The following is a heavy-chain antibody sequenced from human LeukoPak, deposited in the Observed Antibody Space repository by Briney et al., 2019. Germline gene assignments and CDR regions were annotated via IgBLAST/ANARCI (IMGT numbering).Heavy chain of an antibody. J-gene: IGHJ6*02. V-gene: IGHV3-30-3*01. D-gene: IGHD3-16*01. Sequence: PGRSLRLSCAASGFTFSSYAMHWVRQAPGKGLEWVAVISYDGSNKYYADSVKGRFTISRDNSKNTLYLQMNSLRAEDTAVYYCARGPTLGSGMDVWGQGTTVTVSS. CDR2: ISYDGSNK. CDR3: ARGPTLGSGMDV. CDR1: GFTFSSYA.